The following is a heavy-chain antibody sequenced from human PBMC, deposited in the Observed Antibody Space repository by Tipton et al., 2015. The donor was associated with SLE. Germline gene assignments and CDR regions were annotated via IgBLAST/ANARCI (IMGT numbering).Heavy chain of an antibody. Sequence: SLRFSCAASGFTFDDYAMSWVRQTPGKGLEWVSGISWNSGNIGYADSVKGRFTISRDNVKNSLFLQMNSLRAEDTALYYCAKDASIVGATGGYFDSWGLGTLVTVSS. CDR2: ISWNSGNI. V-gene: IGHV3-9*01. CDR3: AKDASIVGATGGYFDS. J-gene: IGHJ4*02. D-gene: IGHD1-26*01. CDR1: GFTFDDYA.